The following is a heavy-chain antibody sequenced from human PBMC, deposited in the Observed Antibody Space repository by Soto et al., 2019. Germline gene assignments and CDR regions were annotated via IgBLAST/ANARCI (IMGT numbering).Heavy chain of an antibody. J-gene: IGHJ4*02. CDR2: ISGYNGDT. CDR1: GYTFNTYS. CDR3: ARENVLSYVDTAMVDYFDY. Sequence: QVQLVQSGAEVKKPGASVKVSCKASGYTFNTYSISWVRQAPGQGLEWMGWISGYNGDTNYAQKFQGRVTMTTDTSTSTAYMDLRSLRSDDTAVYYCARENVLSYVDTAMVDYFDYWGQGTLVTVSS. D-gene: IGHD5-18*01. V-gene: IGHV1-18*01.